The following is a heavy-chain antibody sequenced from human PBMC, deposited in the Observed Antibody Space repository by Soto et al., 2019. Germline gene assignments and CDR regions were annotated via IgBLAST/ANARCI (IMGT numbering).Heavy chain of an antibody. D-gene: IGHD2-21*02. CDR3: ARSYCGDDCALDY. CDR2: IGTAGDT. CDR1: GFTFSSYD. J-gene: IGHJ4*02. Sequence: QSGGSLRLSCSASGFTFSSYDMHWVRQGPGKGLEWVSAIGTAGDTNYAGSVKGRFTISRDNSQNTLYLQMSSLRAEDTAVYYCARSYCGDDCALDYWGQGTLVTVSS. V-gene: IGHV3-13*04.